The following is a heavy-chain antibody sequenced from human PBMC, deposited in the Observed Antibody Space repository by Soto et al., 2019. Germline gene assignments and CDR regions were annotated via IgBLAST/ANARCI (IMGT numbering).Heavy chain of an antibody. D-gene: IGHD6-13*01. V-gene: IGHV5-10-1*01. CDR1: GYSFTSYW. J-gene: IGHJ5*02. CDR2: IDPSDSYT. Sequence: GESLKISCQGSGYSFTSYWISWVRQMPGKGLEWMGRIDPSDSYTNYSPSFQGHVTISADKSISTAYLQWSSLKASDTAMYYCARHSSSWSRTFDPWGQGTLVTVSS. CDR3: ARHSSSWSRTFDP.